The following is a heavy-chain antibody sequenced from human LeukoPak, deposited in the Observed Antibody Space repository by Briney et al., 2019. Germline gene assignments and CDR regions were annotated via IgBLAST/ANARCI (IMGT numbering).Heavy chain of an antibody. CDR3: ARASYSYDINGWVPFDY. D-gene: IGHD3-22*01. CDR2: IYTSGST. J-gene: IGHJ4*02. CDR1: GASISSGSYY. V-gene: IGHV4-61*02. Sequence: KPSETLSLTCTVSGASISSGSYYWSWIRQPAGKGLEWIGRIYTSGSTNYNPSLKSRVTISGDTSKNQFSLRLSSVTAADTAVYYCARASYSYDINGWVPFDYWGQGTLVTVSS.